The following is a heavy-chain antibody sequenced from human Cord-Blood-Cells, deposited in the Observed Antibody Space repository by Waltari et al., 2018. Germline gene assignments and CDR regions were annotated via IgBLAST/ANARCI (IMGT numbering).Heavy chain of an antibody. CDR1: GGSFSGYY. J-gene: IGHJ2*01. V-gene: IGHV4-34*01. CDR2: IKHSGST. CDR3: AREPAYKSARRNWYCEL. D-gene: IGHD1-20*01. Sequence: QVQLQQWGAGLLKPSETLSLPCAVYGGSFSGYYWSWIRQPPGKGLEWIGEIKHSGSTNYNPSRKSRVTVSVDTSKNQFSLKLSSVTAADTAVYYCAREPAYKSARRNWYCELWGRGTLVTVSS.